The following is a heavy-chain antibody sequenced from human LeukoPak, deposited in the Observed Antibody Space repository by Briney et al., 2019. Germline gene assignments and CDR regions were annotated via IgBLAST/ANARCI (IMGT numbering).Heavy chain of an antibody. J-gene: IGHJ6*02. Sequence: PGGSLRLSCAASGFTFSSYWMSWVRQAPGKGLEWVANIKQDGSEKYYVDSMKGRFTISRDNAKNSLYLQMNSLRAEDTAVYYCARYTGYSSSWYLDYYYYGMDVWGQGTTVTVSS. V-gene: IGHV3-7*01. CDR1: GFTFSSYW. CDR2: IKQDGSEK. D-gene: IGHD6-13*01. CDR3: ARYTGYSSSWYLDYYYYGMDV.